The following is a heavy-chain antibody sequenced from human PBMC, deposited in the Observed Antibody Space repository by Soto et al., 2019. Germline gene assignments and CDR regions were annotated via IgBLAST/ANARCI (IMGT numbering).Heavy chain of an antibody. Sequence: GXWGKVSCKASAYTFINYYMHLVRQAPGQGFDWMGRMSPKSGGTNYAQKFQGRVSLTWDTSLKTAYRELSSLMSEDTAVYYCARPPGYISDWYYFDLWGQGTQVTVSS. CDR1: AYTFINYY. D-gene: IGHD3-9*01. CDR3: ARPPGYISDWYYFDL. CDR2: MSPKSGGT. J-gene: IGHJ4*02. V-gene: IGHV1-2*02.